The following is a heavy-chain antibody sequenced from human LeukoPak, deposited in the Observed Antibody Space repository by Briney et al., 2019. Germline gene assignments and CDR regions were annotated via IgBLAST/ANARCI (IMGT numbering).Heavy chain of an antibody. J-gene: IGHJ4*02. Sequence: GGSLRLSCTASGFTFTSYAMHWVRQAPGKGLEWVAVISYDASNKYYADSVKGRFTISRDNSKNTLYLQMNSLRVEDTAGYYCARSENVVLMVYAMSIAAAGPTNWGQGTLVTVSS. D-gene: IGHD2-8*01. CDR1: GFTFTSYA. CDR3: ARSENVVLMVYAMSIAAAGPTN. CDR2: ISYDASNK. V-gene: IGHV3-30*04.